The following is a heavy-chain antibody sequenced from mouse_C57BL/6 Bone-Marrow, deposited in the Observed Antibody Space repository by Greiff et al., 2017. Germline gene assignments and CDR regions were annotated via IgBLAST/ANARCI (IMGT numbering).Heavy chain of an antibody. CDR2: IYPGNSDT. CDR1: GYTFTSYW. Sequence: VQLQQSGTVLARPGASVKMSCKTSGYTFTSYWMHWVKQRPGQGLEWIGAIYPGNSDTSYNQKFKGKANLTAVTSASTAYMELSSLTNEDSAVYYCTRAYLPRGSFADWGQGTLVTVSA. V-gene: IGHV1-5*01. CDR3: TRAYLPRGSFAD. J-gene: IGHJ3*01. D-gene: IGHD5-5*01.